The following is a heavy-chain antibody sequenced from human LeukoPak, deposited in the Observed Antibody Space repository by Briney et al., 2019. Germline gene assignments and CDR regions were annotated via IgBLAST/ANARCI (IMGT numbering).Heavy chain of an antibody. V-gene: IGHV1-46*01. Sequence: ASVKVSCKASGYTFTSYYMHWVRQAPGQGLEWMGIINPSGGSTSYAQKFQGRVTMTRDTSISTAYMELSRLRSDDTAVYYCARASGGSGWPFDYWGQGTLVTVSS. CDR2: INPSGGST. D-gene: IGHD6-19*01. J-gene: IGHJ4*02. CDR3: ARASGGSGWPFDY. CDR1: GYTFTSYY.